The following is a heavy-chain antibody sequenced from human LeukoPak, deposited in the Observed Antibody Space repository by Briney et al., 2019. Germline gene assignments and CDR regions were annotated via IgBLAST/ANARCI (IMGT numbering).Heavy chain of an antibody. D-gene: IGHD3-10*01. Sequence: SETLSLTCAVYGGSFSGYYWSWIRQPPGKGLEWIGEINHSGSTNYDPSLKSRVTISVDTSKNQFSLKLSSVTAADTAVYYCASSSGVAPHWGQGTLVTVSS. CDR3: ASSSGVAPH. V-gene: IGHV4-34*01. J-gene: IGHJ4*02. CDR2: INHSGST. CDR1: GGSFSGYY.